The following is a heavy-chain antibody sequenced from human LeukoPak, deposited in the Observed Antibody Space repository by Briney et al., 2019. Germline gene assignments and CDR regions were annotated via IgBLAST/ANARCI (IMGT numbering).Heavy chain of an antibody. J-gene: IGHJ4*02. CDR3: ARGKEYYDSSGLGDY. D-gene: IGHD3-22*01. V-gene: IGHV4-39*07. CDR2: IYYSGST. Sequence: PSETLSLTCTVSGGSISSSSYYWGWIRQPPGKGLEWIGSIYYSGSTYYNPSLKSRVTISVDTSKNQFSLKLSSVTAADTAVYYCARGKEYYDSSGLGDYWGQGTLVTVSS. CDR1: GGSISSSSYY.